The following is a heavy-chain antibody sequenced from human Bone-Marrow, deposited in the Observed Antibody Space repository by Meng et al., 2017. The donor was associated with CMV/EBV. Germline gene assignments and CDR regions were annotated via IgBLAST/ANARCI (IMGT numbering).Heavy chain of an antibody. D-gene: IGHD2-2*01. J-gene: IGHJ6*02. V-gene: IGHV3-20*04. Sequence: EPLSLTCAASGFTFDDYGVSWVRQAPGKGLEWVSGINWNGGSTGYADSVKGRFTISRDNAKNSLYLQMNSLRAEDTALYYCARDTKQEYCSSTSCYKDDGMDVWGQGTTVTVSS. CDR1: GFTFDDYG. CDR3: ARDTKQEYCSSTSCYKDDGMDV. CDR2: INWNGGST.